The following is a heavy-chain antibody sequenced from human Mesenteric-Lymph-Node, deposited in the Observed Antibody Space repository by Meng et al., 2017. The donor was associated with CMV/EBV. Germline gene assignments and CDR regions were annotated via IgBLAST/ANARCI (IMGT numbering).Heavy chain of an antibody. CDR3: ARERFDYDFWSGYYFVAFDI. V-gene: IGHV3-11*04. CDR1: GFTFSDYY. J-gene: IGHJ3*02. Sequence: GESLKISCAASGFTFSDYYMSWIRLGPGKGLEWVSYISSSGNTIYYGDSVKGRFTISRDNAKNSLYLQMNSLRAEDTAVYYCARERFDYDFWSGYYFVAFDIWGQGTMVTVSS. CDR2: ISSSGNTI. D-gene: IGHD3-3*01.